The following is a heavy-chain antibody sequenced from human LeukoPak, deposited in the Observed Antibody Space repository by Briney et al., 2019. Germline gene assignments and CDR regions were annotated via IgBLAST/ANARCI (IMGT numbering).Heavy chain of an antibody. CDR2: ISSSSSYI. CDR1: GFTFSSYS. D-gene: IGHD3-10*01. J-gene: IGHJ3*01. Sequence: GGSLRLSCAASGFTFSSYSMNWVRQAPGKGLEWVSSISSSSSYIYYADSVKGRFTISRDNAKNSLYLHMNSLTAEDTAMYYCARDWLAGVPFDAFDLWGQGTMVTVSS. V-gene: IGHV3-21*01. CDR3: ARDWLAGVPFDAFDL.